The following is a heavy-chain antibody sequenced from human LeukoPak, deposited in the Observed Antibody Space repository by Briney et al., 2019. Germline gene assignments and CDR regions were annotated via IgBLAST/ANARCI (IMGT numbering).Heavy chain of an antibody. CDR1: GGSISSGSYS. D-gene: IGHD3-10*01. V-gene: IGHV4-61*02. CDR2: IYTSGST. CDR3: ASSTGSGSYYPLFDY. J-gene: IGHJ4*02. Sequence: PSETLSLTCTVSGGSISSGSYSWNWIRQPAGKGPEWIGRIYTSGSTNYNPSLKSRVTMSVDTSKNQFSMKLSSVTAADTAVYYCASSTGSGSYYPLFDYWGQGTLVTVSS.